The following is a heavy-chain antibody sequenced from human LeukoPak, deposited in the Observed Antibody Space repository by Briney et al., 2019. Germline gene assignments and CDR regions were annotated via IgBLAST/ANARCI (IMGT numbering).Heavy chain of an antibody. D-gene: IGHD3-22*01. CDR3: ARGKEGDYDSSGYYSY. J-gene: IGHJ4*02. V-gene: IGHV4-31*03. CDR1: GGSISSGGYY. CDR2: IYFSGST. Sequence: SETLSLTCTVSGGSISSGGYYWSWIRQHPGKGLEWIGYIYFSGSTYYNPSLKSRVTISVDTSKNQFSLKLSSVTAADTAVYYCARGKEGDYDSSGYYSYWGQGTLVTVSS.